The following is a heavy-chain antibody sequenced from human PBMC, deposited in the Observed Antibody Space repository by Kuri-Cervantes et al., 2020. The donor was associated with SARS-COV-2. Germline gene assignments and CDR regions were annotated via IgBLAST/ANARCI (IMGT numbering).Heavy chain of an antibody. CDR1: GYTFTSYG. Sequence: ASVKVSCKASGYTFTSYGISWVRQAPGQGLEWMGWSSAYNGNTDYAQKLQGRDTMTTDTSTSTAYMELRSLRSDDTAVYYCARDAFDSSGYQLVDYWGQGTLVTVSS. CDR3: ARDAFDSSGYQLVDY. J-gene: IGHJ4*02. D-gene: IGHD3-22*01. CDR2: SSAYNGNT. V-gene: IGHV1-18*04.